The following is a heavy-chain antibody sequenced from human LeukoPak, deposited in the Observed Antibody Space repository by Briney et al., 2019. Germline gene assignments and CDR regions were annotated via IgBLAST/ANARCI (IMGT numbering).Heavy chain of an antibody. CDR3: ARLTYYFDSSGYSHLLDY. CDR2: IYPGDSDS. D-gene: IGHD3-22*01. V-gene: IGHV5-51*01. J-gene: IGHJ4*02. CDR1: GYSFTSYW. Sequence: GESLKISCKGSGYSFTSYWIGWVRQMPGKGLEWMGIIYPGDSDSRYSPSFEGQVTISADKSISTAYRQWSSLKASDTAMYYCARLTYYFDSSGYSHLLDYWGQGTLVTVSS.